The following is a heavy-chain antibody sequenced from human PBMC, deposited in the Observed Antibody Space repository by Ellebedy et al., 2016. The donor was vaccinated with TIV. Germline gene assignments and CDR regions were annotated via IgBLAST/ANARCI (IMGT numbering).Heavy chain of an antibody. CDR1: GVTFSSYA. Sequence: GGSLRLSCAASGVTFSSYAMTWVRQAPGKGLEWVSAISSSGANTHYADSVEGRFTISRDNSKNTVYLQMNSLRAEDTAVYYCAKPYHAFDGSGYYSFQHWGQGTLVTVSS. D-gene: IGHD3-22*01. CDR2: ISSSGANT. V-gene: IGHV3-23*01. CDR3: AKPYHAFDGSGYYSFQH. J-gene: IGHJ1*01.